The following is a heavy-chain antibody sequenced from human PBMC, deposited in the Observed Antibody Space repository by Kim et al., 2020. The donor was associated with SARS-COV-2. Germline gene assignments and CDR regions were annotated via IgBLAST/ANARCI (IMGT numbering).Heavy chain of an antibody. J-gene: IGHJ4*02. D-gene: IGHD2-2*01. CDR2: TYYSGST. Sequence: SETLSLTCTVSGGPISSHSWSWIRQPPGKGLEWIGYTYYSGSTNYNPSLKSRVTISVDTSKNQFSLKLSSVTAADAAVYYCARDRIGHCSSTSCSLHFDYWGQGTLVTVSS. CDR3: ARDRIGHCSSTSCSLHFDY. V-gene: IGHV4-59*11. CDR1: GGPISSHS.